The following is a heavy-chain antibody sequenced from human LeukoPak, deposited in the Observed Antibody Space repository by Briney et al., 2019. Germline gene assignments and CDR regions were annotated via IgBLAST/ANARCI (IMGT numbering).Heavy chain of an antibody. J-gene: IGHJ5*02. CDR3: ASEDIVVVPAAIGGA. CDR2: INHSGST. D-gene: IGHD2-2*02. V-gene: IGHV4-34*01. Sequence: SETLSLTCAVYGGSFSGYYWSWIRQPPGKGLEWIGEINHSGSTNYNPSLKSRVTISVGTSKNQFSLKLSSVTAADTAVYYCASEDIVVVPAAIGGAWGQGTLVTVSS. CDR1: GGSFSGYY.